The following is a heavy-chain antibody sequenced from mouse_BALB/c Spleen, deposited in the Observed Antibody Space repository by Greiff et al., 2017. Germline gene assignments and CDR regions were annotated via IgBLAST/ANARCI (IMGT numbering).Heavy chain of an antibody. CDR1: GYNFTSYW. Sequence: QVQLQQPGAELVKPGTSVKLSCKASGYNFTSYWINWVKLRPGQGLEWIGDIYPGSGSTNYNEKFKSKATLTVDTSSSTAYMQLSSLASEDSALYYCASSLYFDDWGQGTTLTVSS. CDR2: IYPGSGST. V-gene: IGHV1-55*01. J-gene: IGHJ2*01. CDR3: ASSLYFDD.